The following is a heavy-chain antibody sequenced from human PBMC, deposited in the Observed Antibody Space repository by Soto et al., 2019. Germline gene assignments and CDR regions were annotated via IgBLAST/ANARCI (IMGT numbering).Heavy chain of an antibody. V-gene: IGHV3-7*01. Sequence: PGGSLRLSCAASGFTFNNWMSWVRQAPGKGLEWVANINQDGSEKYYVDSVKGRFTISRDNAKNSLYLQMDSLRGEDTAVYYCARAPATGTVDYWGQGTLVTVSS. CDR1: GFTFNNW. D-gene: IGHD1-7*01. CDR3: ARAPATGTVDY. J-gene: IGHJ4*02. CDR2: INQDGSEK.